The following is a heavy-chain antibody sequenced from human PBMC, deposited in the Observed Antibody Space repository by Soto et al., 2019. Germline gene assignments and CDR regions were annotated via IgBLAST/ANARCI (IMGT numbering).Heavy chain of an antibody. V-gene: IGHV3-30-3*01. CDR2: ISYDGSNK. CDR3: ARDFSSSSWYVPPQYYYYYYGMDV. D-gene: IGHD6-13*01. Sequence: PGGSLRLSCAASGFTFSSYAMHWVRQAPGKGLEWVAVISYDGSNKYYADSVKGRFTISRDNSKNTLYLQMNSLRAEDTAVYYCARDFSSSSWYVPPQYYYYYYGMDVWGQGTTVTVSS. CDR1: GFTFSSYA. J-gene: IGHJ6*02.